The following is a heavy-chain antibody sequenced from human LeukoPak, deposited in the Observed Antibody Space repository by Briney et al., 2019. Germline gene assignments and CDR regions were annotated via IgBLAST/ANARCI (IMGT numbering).Heavy chain of an antibody. V-gene: IGHV4-39*01. CDR2: IYYSGST. CDR3: AGHTHSGYYYAETYIDY. Sequence: ASETLSLTCTVSGGSISSSSYYWGWIRQPPGKGLEWIGSIYYSGSTYYNPSLKSRVTISVDTSKNQFSLKLSSVTAADTAVYYCAGHTHSGYYYAETYIDYWGQGTLVTVSS. J-gene: IGHJ4*02. CDR1: GGSISSSSYY. D-gene: IGHD3-22*01.